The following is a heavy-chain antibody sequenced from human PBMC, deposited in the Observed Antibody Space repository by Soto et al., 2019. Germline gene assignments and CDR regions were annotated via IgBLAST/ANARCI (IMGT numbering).Heavy chain of an antibody. J-gene: IGHJ6*02. Sequence: SETLSLTCTVSGGSISSSSYYWGWIRQPPGKGLEWIGSIYYSGSTYYNPSLKSRVTISVDTSKNQFSLKLSSVTAADTAVYYCARLSPGQYCSSTSCTYYYYYGMDVWGQGTTVTVSS. CDR2: IYYSGST. CDR1: GGSISSSSYY. CDR3: ARLSPGQYCSSTSCTYYYYYGMDV. D-gene: IGHD2-2*01. V-gene: IGHV4-39*01.